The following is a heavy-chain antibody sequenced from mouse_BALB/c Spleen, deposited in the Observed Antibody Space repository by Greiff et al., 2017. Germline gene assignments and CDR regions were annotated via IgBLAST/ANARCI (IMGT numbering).Heavy chain of an antibody. CDR1: GYSITSDYA. CDR3: ARWDVYAMDY. CDR2: ISYSGST. V-gene: IGHV3-2*02. D-gene: IGHD4-1*01. Sequence: EVKLQESGPGLVKPSQSLSLTCTVTGYSITSDYAWNWIRQFPGNKLEWMGYISYSGSTSYNPSLKSRISITRDTSKNQFFLQLNSVTTEDTATYYCARWDVYAMDYWGQGTSVTVSS. J-gene: IGHJ4*01.